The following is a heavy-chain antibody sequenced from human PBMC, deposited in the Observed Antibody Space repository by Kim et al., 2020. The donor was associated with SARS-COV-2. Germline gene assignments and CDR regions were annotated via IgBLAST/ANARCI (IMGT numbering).Heavy chain of an antibody. V-gene: IGHV4-59*01. D-gene: IGHD1-7*01. Sequence: SETLSLTCTVSGGSISSYYWSWIRQPPGKGLEWIGYIYYSGSTNYNPSLKSRVTISVDTSKNQFSLKLSSVTAADTAVYYCARVGGFEAGTGWFDPWGQGTLVTVSS. J-gene: IGHJ5*02. CDR2: IYYSGST. CDR3: ARVGGFEAGTGWFDP. CDR1: GGSISSYY.